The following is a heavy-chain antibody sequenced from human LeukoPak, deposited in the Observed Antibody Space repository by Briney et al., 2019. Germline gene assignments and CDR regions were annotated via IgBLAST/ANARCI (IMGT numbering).Heavy chain of an antibody. CDR2: IIPLVDMA. D-gene: IGHD4-23*01. CDR1: GGTFGSYT. V-gene: IGHV1-69*02. Sequence: SVKVSCKASGGTFGSYTITWVQQAPGQGLEWMGRIIPLVDMAKYAQRFQGRVTITADRSTSTAYMELTSLRSEDTAVYYCARYSTVVNSGNLYGMDVWGQGTTVTVSS. CDR3: ARYSTVVNSGNLYGMDV. J-gene: IGHJ6*02.